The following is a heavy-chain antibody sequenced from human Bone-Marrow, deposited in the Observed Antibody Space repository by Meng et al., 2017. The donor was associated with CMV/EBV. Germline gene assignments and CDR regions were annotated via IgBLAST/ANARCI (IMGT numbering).Heavy chain of an antibody. Sequence: GGSLRLSCAASGFTFSSYWMHWVRQAPGKGLVWVSRINSDGSSTSYADSVKGRFTISRDNAKNTLYLQMNSLRPEDTALYYCAKDFAIYYYDSSGYYYFHYSGQGMLVTVSS. CDR2: INSDGSST. V-gene: IGHV3-74*01. J-gene: IGHJ4*02. D-gene: IGHD3-22*01. CDR1: GFTFSSYW. CDR3: AKDFAIYYYDSSGYYYFHY.